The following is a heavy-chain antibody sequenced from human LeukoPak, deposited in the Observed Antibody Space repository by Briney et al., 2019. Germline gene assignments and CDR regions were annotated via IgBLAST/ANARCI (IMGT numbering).Heavy chain of an antibody. CDR2: IYPGDSDT. CDR1: GYSFTGYW. Sequence: GESLKISCKGSGYSFTGYWIGWVRQMPGKGLEWMGIIYPGDSDTRYSPSFQGQVTISADKSISTAYLQWSSLRASDTAMYYCARRDYYDSRGDAFDIWGQGTMVTVSS. V-gene: IGHV5-51*01. CDR3: ARRDYYDSRGDAFDI. J-gene: IGHJ3*02. D-gene: IGHD3-22*01.